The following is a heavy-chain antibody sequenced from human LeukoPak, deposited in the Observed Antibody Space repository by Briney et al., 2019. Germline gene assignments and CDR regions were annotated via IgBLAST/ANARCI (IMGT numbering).Heavy chain of an antibody. CDR2: YYNGNT. V-gene: IGHV4-61*05. CDR3: ARGALLWFGAKMEYYFDY. J-gene: IGHJ4*02. Sequence: SETLSLTCTVSGGSISSSSYYWGWIRQPPGKGLEWISYYNGNTNYNPSLKSRVTISVDMSKNQFSLSLRSVTAADTAVYYRARGALLWFGAKMEYYFDYWGQGTPLTVSS. D-gene: IGHD3-10*01. CDR1: GGSISSSSYY.